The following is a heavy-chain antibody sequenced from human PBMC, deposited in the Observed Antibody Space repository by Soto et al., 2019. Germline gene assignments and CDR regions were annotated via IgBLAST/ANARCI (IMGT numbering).Heavy chain of an antibody. CDR2: INHLGSI. CDR1: GGSLSDYF. D-gene: IGHD3-16*01. J-gene: IGHJ6*03. V-gene: IGHV4-34*01. Sequence: SETLSLTCVVSGGSLSDYFWRWIRQPPGMALEWIGEINHLGSINYNPSLKSRVTMSVDTSKNQFSLTLNSVTAADTATYYCARGGVSHWAYFYYMDVRDRGPTLTVS. CDR3: ARGGVSHWAYFYYMDV.